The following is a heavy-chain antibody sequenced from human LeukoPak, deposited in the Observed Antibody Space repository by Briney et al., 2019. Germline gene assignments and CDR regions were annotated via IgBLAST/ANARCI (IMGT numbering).Heavy chain of an antibody. CDR1: GFTFSNYW. CDR3: ARISLDLVVVPSARKKPRYFDF. CDR2: IKQDGSEK. V-gene: IGHV3-7*01. D-gene: IGHD2-2*01. J-gene: IGHJ4*02. Sequence: GGSLRLSCVVSGFTFSNYWMSWVRQAPGKGLEWVANIKQDGSEKYYVDSVQGRFTISRDNAKNSLYLQMNSLRAEDTAVYYCARISLDLVVVPSARKKPRYFDFWGQGTLVTVSS.